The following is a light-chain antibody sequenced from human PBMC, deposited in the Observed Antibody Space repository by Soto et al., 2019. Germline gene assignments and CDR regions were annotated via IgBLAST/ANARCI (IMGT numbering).Light chain of an antibody. Sequence: EIALTQSPGTLSLSPGERATLSCRASQSVTNSYFAWYQHKPGQAPRFLVYDASSRATGIPDRFTGSGSGTDFTLTISRLEPEDFAVYYCQQYGTTPLLFGGGTKVEIQ. CDR3: QQYGTTPLL. CDR2: DAS. J-gene: IGKJ4*01. CDR1: QSVTNSY. V-gene: IGKV3-20*01.